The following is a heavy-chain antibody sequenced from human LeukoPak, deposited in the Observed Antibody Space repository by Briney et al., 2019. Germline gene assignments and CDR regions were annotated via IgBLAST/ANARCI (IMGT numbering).Heavy chain of an antibody. V-gene: IGHV4-61*02. D-gene: IGHD2-15*01. CDR2: IYTSGST. CDR1: GGSISSGSYY. J-gene: IGHJ5*02. Sequence: TLSLTCTVSGGSISSGSYYWSWIRQPAGKELEWIGRIYTSGSTNYNPSLKSRVTISVDTSKNQFSLKLSSVTAADTAVYYCARYCSGGSCYFDLWGQGTLVTVSS. CDR3: ARYCSGGSCYFDL.